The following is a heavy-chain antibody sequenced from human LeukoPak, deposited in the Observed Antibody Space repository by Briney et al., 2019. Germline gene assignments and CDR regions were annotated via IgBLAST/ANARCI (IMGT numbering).Heavy chain of an antibody. V-gene: IGHV1-2*02. Sequence: ASVKVSCKASGYTFTGYYMHWVRQAPGQGLGWMGWINPNSGGTNYAQKFQGRVTMTRDTSISTAYMELSRLRSDDTAVYYCARESYYYDSSGYAFDIWGQGTMVTVSS. D-gene: IGHD3-22*01. CDR2: INPNSGGT. J-gene: IGHJ3*02. CDR1: GYTFTGYY. CDR3: ARESYYYDSSGYAFDI.